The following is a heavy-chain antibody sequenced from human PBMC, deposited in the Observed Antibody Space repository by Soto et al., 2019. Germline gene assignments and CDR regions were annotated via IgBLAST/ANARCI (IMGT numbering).Heavy chain of an antibody. J-gene: IGHJ4*02. CDR1: GFTFSSYG. V-gene: IGHV3-23*01. CDR3: AKLRDFVVLPAGILDY. Sequence: PGGSLRLSCAASGFTFSSYGISWIRLSPGKGLEWVSVISGGGDTTYYTPSVKGRFTISRDDFRNTLYLRMNSLRTEDTAIYYCAKLRDFVVLPAGILDYWGPGTLVTVS. D-gene: IGHD2-8*01. CDR2: ISGGGDTT.